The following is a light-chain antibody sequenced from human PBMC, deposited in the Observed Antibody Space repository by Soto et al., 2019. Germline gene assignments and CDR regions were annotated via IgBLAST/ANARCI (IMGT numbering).Light chain of an antibody. CDR2: GVT. CDR3: ASYTGSSTYL. J-gene: IGLJ3*02. Sequence: QSALTQPASMSGSPGQSITISCNGTSGDVGFYDFVSWYQQHPGKVPRLIIYGVTKRPSGVSHRFSGSKSGNTASLTISGLQVEHEAAYSCASYTGSSTYLFGGGTKVTVL. V-gene: IGLV2-14*03. CDR1: SGDVGFYDF.